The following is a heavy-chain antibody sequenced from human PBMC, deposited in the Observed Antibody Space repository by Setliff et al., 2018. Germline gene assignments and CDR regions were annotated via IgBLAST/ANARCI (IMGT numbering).Heavy chain of an antibody. CDR3: ARDAYDSSGYYYYYYYGMDV. Sequence: SETLSLTCTVSGYSISSGYYWGWIRQPPGKGLEWIGSIYHSGSTYYNPSLKSRVTISVDTSKNQFSLKLSSVTAADTAVYYCARDAYDSSGYYYYYYYGMDVWGQGTTLTVSS. J-gene: IGHJ6*02. D-gene: IGHD3-22*01. CDR2: IYHSGST. CDR1: GYSISSGYY. V-gene: IGHV4-38-2*02.